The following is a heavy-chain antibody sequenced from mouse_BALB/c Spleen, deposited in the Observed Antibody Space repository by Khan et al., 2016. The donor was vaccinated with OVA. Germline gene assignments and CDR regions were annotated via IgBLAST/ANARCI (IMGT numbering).Heavy chain of an antibody. CDR2: INSNGGRT. CDR3: ARGGDWYYGSSPFAY. CDR1: GFTFSSYG. Sequence: EVELVESGGGLVQPGGSLKLSCAASGFTFSSYGMSWVRQTPDKRLDLVATINSNGGRTYYPDSVKGRFTISRDNAKNTLYLQMSSLKSEDTAMYYCARGGDWYYGSSPFAYRGQGTLVTVSA. J-gene: IGHJ3*01. D-gene: IGHD1-1*01. V-gene: IGHV5-6-3*01.